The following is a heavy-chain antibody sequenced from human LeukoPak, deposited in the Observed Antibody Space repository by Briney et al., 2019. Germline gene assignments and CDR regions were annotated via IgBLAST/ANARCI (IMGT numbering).Heavy chain of an antibody. CDR3: AKDKPVAGLNWHFDL. V-gene: IGHV3-9*01. CDR1: GFTFDDYA. J-gene: IGHJ2*01. D-gene: IGHD6-19*01. CDR2: IGWNGANI. Sequence: PGGSLRLSCAASGFTFDDYAMHWVRQAPGKGLGWVAGIGWNGANIEYGDSVKGRFTISRDNAKNSLYLEMSSLRAEDTAFYYCAKDKPVAGLNWHFDLWGRGTLVTVSP.